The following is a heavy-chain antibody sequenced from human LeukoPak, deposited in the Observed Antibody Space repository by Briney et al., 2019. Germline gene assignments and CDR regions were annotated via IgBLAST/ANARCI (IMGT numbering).Heavy chain of an antibody. V-gene: IGHV4-4*09. CDR2: IYASGST. J-gene: IGHJ4*02. CDR1: GGSISSYY. CDR3: ARGGYDFWSGFYILGY. Sequence: SETLSLTCTVSGGSISSYYWSWIRQPPGKGLEWIGYIYASGSTNYNPSLKSRVTISVDTSKNQFSLKLSSVTAADTAVYYCARGGYDFWSGFYILGYWGQGTLVTVSS. D-gene: IGHD3-3*01.